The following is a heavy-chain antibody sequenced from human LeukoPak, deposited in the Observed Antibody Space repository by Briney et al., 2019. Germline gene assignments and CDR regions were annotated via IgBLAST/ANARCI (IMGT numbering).Heavy chain of an antibody. Sequence: EASVKVSCKASGYTFTSYGISWVRQAPGQGLEWMGWISAYNGNTNYAQKHQGRVTMTTDTSTSTACMELRSLRSDDTAVYYCARDHLNVWYGDYESDYWGQGTLVTVSS. CDR3: ARDHLNVWYGDYESDY. CDR1: GYTFTSYG. D-gene: IGHD4-17*01. CDR2: ISAYNGNT. J-gene: IGHJ4*02. V-gene: IGHV1-18*01.